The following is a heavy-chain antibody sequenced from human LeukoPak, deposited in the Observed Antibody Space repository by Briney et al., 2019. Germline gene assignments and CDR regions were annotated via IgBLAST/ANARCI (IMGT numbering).Heavy chain of an antibody. D-gene: IGHD3-22*01. J-gene: IGHJ4*02. CDR2: ISGSGGST. V-gene: IGHV3-23*01. Sequence: HSGGSLRLSCAASGFTFSSYAMSWVRQAPGKGLEWVSAISGSGGSTYYADSVKGRFTISRDNSKNTLYLQMNSLRAEDTAVYYCAKDYYDSSGYYYRGSFDYWGQGTLVTVSS. CDR1: GFTFSSYA. CDR3: AKDYYDSSGYYYRGSFDY.